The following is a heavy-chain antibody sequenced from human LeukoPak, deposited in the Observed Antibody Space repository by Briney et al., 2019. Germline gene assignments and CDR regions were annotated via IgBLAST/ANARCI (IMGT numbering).Heavy chain of an antibody. CDR3: ARDLKMKYCDF. J-gene: IGHJ4*02. V-gene: IGHV3-30*04. CDR2: MPYDGSDK. Sequence: GGSLRLSCTSSGFTFGDYAMSWFRQAPGKGLEWVALMPYDGSDKYYADSVKGRFTISRDNSKNTLYLQMNSLRVEDTAIYYCARDLKMKYCDFWGQGTLVTVSS. CDR1: GFTFGDYA. D-gene: IGHD5-24*01.